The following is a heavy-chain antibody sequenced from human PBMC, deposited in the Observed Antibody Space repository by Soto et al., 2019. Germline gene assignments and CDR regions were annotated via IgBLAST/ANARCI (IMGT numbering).Heavy chain of an antibody. J-gene: IGHJ4*02. D-gene: IGHD3-10*01. V-gene: IGHV4-39*01. CDR3: ASYRYSGSYYRNTRPVDY. CDR2: IYYSGST. CDR1: GGSISSSSYY. Sequence: PSETLSLTCTVSGGSISSSSYYWGWIRQPPGKGLEWIGSIYYSGSTYYNPSLKSRVTISVDTSKNQFSLKLSSVTAADTAVYYCASYRYSGSYYRNTRPVDYWGQGTLVTVSS.